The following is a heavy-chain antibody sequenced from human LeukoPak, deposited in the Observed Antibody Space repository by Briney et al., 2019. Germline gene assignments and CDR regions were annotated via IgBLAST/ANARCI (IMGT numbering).Heavy chain of an antibody. CDR3: ARDPGKVVPGRGSPFDY. V-gene: IGHV3-23*01. Sequence: PGGSLRLSCGASGFTFASYAMSWVRQAPGKGLEWVSTISDTGSGTYFADPVKGRFTISRDNSNNMLYLQMNSLRAEDTAVYYCARDPGKVVPGRGSPFDYWGQGTLVTVSS. D-gene: IGHD2-2*01. J-gene: IGHJ4*02. CDR2: ISDTGSGT. CDR1: GFTFASYA.